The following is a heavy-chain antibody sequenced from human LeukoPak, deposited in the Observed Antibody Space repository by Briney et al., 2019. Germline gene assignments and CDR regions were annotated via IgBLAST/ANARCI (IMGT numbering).Heavy chain of an antibody. CDR1: AGTFSSSS. Sequence: SVKVSCKTSAGTFSSSSFNWVRQAPGKGLEWMGGINPLSGTTNYAQKFQGRVTITADEATSTAYMEGSSLRSEDTAVYYCASGKEYPGPFDYWGQGTLVTVSS. D-gene: IGHD1-1*01. CDR2: INPLSGTT. V-gene: IGHV1-69*01. J-gene: IGHJ4*02. CDR3: ASGKEYPGPFDY.